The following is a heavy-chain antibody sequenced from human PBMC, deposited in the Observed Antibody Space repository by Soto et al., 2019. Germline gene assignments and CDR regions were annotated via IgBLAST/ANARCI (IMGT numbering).Heavy chain of an antibody. Sequence: QVQLVQSGAEVKKPGASVKVSCKASGYTFTSYGISWVRQAPGQGLEWMGWISAYNGNTNYAQKLQGRVTMTTDTSTRTAYMELRSLRSDDTAVYYCARDGDSYGDYYYYGMDVWGQGTTVTVSS. V-gene: IGHV1-18*01. CDR2: ISAYNGNT. J-gene: IGHJ6*02. CDR1: GYTFTSYG. D-gene: IGHD5-18*01. CDR3: ARDGDSYGDYYYYGMDV.